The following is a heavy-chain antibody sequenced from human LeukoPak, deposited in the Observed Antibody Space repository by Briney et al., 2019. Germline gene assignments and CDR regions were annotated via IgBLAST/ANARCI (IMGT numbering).Heavy chain of an antibody. V-gene: IGHV4-4*02. J-gene: IGHJ3*02. Sequence: SGTLSLTCAVSGGSISSSNWWSWVRPPPGKGLERIGEIYHSGSTNYNPSLKSRVTISVDKSKNQFSLKLSSVTAADTAVYYCASTRGSSASRGFDIWGQGTMVTVSS. CDR2: IYHSGST. CDR3: ASTRGSSASRGFDI. CDR1: GGSISSSNW. D-gene: IGHD3-16*01.